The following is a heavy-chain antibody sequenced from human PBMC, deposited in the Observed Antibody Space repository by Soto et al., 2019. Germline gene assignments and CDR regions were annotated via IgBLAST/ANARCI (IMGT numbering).Heavy chain of an antibody. CDR2: IYYSGST. V-gene: IGHV4-59*08. CDR1: GGSISSYY. CDR3: ARGTVTTDSPFDY. D-gene: IGHD4-17*01. Sequence: QVQLQESGPGLVKPWETLSLTCTVSGGSISSYYWSWIRQPPGKGLEWIGYIYYSGSTNYNPSLKSRVTISVDTSKNQFSLKLSSVTAADTAVYYCARGTVTTDSPFDYWGQGTLVTVSS. J-gene: IGHJ4*02.